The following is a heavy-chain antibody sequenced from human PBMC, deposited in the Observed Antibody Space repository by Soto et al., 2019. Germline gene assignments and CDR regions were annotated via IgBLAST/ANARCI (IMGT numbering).Heavy chain of an antibody. J-gene: IGHJ3*02. CDR1: GETINIYF. D-gene: IGHD3-16*01. Sequence: SGSMELTRTVYGETINIYFWSWFRQPTRKGLEWIGYIYYSGSKNKNPTLKSRVTISVDTSKNQFSLKLRSVYASDTDVYYCARQDYVSAFDIWGQGTMVTVSS. V-gene: IGHV4-59*08. CDR2: IYYSGSK. CDR3: ARQDYVSAFDI.